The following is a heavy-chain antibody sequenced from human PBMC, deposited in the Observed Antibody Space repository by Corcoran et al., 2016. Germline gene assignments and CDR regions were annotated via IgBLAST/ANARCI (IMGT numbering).Heavy chain of an antibody. D-gene: IGHD3-3*01. CDR3: ARDTPYEFWNY. Sequence: QLQLQESGPGLVKPSETLSLTCTVSGGSISSSSYYWGWIRQPPGKGLEWIGSIYYSGSTYYNPSLKSRVTISVDTSKNQFSLKLSSVTAADTVVYYCARDTPYEFWNYWGQGTLVTVSS. CDR2: IYYSGST. CDR1: GGSISSSSYY. V-gene: IGHV4-39*07. J-gene: IGHJ4*02.